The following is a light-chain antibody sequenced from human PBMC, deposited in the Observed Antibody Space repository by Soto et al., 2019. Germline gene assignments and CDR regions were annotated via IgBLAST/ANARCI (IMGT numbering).Light chain of an antibody. CDR3: QQRSNWPPVT. J-gene: IGKJ4*01. CDR1: QSVSSY. V-gene: IGKV3-11*01. Sequence: EIVLTQSPATLSLSPGERATLSCRASQSVSSYLAWYQQKPGQAPRHLIYDASNRATGIPARFSGSGSGTDFTLTISSLEPEDFAIYYCQQRSNWPPVTFGGGTKVAIK. CDR2: DAS.